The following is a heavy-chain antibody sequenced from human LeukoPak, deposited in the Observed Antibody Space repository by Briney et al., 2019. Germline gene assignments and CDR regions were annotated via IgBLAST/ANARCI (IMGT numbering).Heavy chain of an antibody. V-gene: IGHV4-34*01. J-gene: IGHJ6*03. CDR2: INHSGST. D-gene: IGHD5-18*01. CDR1: GGSFSGYY. CDR3: ARVGYSYVINDWSRTGLGAYPTKYYYHMDV. Sequence: SETLSLTCAVYGGSFSGYYWSWIRQPPGKGLEWIVEINHSGSTNYNPSLKSRVTISGDTSKNQFSLKLSSVTAADTAVYFCARVGYSYVINDWSRTGLGAYPTKYYYHMDVWGKGTTVTVSS.